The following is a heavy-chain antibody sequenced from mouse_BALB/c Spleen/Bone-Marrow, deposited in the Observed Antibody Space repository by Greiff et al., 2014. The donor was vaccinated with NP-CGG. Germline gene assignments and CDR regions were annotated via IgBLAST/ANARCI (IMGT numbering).Heavy chain of an antibody. V-gene: IGHV1S81*02. J-gene: IGHJ2*01. CDR3: AGPFDY. CDR1: GYTLTSYW. CDR2: INPSNGRT. Sequence: QVQLQQSGAELVKPGASVKLSCKASGYTLTSYWMHWVKQRSGQGLEWIGEINPSNGRTNYNEKFKSKATLTVDKSSSTAYMQLSSLTSEDSAVYYWAGPFDYWGQGPTLTVSS.